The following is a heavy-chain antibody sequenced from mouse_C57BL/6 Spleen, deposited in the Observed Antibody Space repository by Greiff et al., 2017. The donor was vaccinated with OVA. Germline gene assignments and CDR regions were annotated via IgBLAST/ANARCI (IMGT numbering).Heavy chain of an antibody. CDR2: INYDGSST. D-gene: IGHD2-4*01. CDR3: ARGLGYYAMDY. V-gene: IGHV5-16*01. Sequence: EVMLVESEGGLVQPGSSMKLSCTASGFTFSDYYMAWVRQVPEKGLEWVANINYDGSSTYYLDSLKSRFIISRDNAKNILYLQMSSLKSEDTATYYCARGLGYYAMDYRGQGTLVTVSS. J-gene: IGHJ4*01. CDR1: GFTFSDYY.